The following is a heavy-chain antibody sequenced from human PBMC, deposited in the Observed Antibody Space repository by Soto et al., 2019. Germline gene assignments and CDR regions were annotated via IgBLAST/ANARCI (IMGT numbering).Heavy chain of an antibody. CDR1: GYTFTSHD. J-gene: IGHJ4*02. Sequence: ASVKVSCKASGYTFTSHDINWVREATGQGLEWMGWLNPHNGKTGYAQRFQGRVTMTWNATTGTVYLELSSLRSEDTAMYYCARVSSIAARRSFDSWGPGTLVTVSS. CDR2: LNPHNGKT. V-gene: IGHV1-8*01. CDR3: ARVSSIAARRSFDS. D-gene: IGHD6-6*01.